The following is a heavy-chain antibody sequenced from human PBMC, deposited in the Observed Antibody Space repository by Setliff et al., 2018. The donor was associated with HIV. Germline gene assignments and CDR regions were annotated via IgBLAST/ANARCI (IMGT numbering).Heavy chain of an antibody. Sequence: SETLSLTCTVSGGSTSNYHWSWIRQPAGKGLEWIGRSYISGGTNYNPSLKSRVTMSVDTSKNQFSLKLSSVTAADTAVYYCARDHSGYDPDAFDIWGQGTMVTVSS. J-gene: IGHJ3*02. D-gene: IGHD5-12*01. V-gene: IGHV4-4*07. CDR2: SYISGGT. CDR1: GGSTSNYH. CDR3: ARDHSGYDPDAFDI.